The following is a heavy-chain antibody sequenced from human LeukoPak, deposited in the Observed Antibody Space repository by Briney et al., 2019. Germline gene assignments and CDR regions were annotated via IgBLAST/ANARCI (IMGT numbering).Heavy chain of an antibody. J-gene: IGHJ4*02. V-gene: IGHV1-18*04. CDR3: ARDELGIADRLGY. CDR2: INTYNGNT. D-gene: IGHD6-13*01. Sequence: ASVKVSCKASGYTFTGSYIHWVRQAPGQGLEWMGWINTYNGNTNYAQKLQGRVTMTTDTSTSTTYMELRSLRSDDTAVYYCARDELGIADRLGYWGQGTLVTVSS. CDR1: GYTFTGSY.